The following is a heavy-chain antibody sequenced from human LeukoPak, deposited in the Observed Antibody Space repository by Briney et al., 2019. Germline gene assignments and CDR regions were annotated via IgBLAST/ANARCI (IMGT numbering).Heavy chain of an antibody. CDR2: IHHSGSS. V-gene: IGHV4-39*01. Sequence: SETLSLTCTVSGGSIRSSSFYWGWIRQPPGKGPEWIGTIHHSGSSSYNPSPKSRVTISVDTSNNQFSLKLSSVTAADTAVFYCGRLAGRTLAQAFYYDYWGQGLLVTVSS. D-gene: IGHD3-3*02. CDR1: GGSIRSSSFY. J-gene: IGHJ4*02. CDR3: GRLAGRTLAQAFYYDY.